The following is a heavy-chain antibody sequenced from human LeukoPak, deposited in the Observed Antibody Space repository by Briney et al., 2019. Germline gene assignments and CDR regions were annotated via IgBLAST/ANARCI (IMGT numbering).Heavy chain of an antibody. CDR1: GYTFTGFH. CDR3: ASSLYCTNIITCYASALDY. V-gene: IGHV1-2*02. Sequence: ASVKVSCKASGYTFTGFHVHWVRQAPGQGLEWMGWINPNSGDTEYAQEFQGRVTMTRDTSISTAYMELSRLGSDDTALYYCASSLYCTNIITCYASALDYWGQGSPVTVSS. J-gene: IGHJ4*02. D-gene: IGHD2-8*01. CDR2: INPNSGDT.